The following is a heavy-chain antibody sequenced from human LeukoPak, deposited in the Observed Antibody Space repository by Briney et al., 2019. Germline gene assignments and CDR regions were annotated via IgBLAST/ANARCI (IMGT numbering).Heavy chain of an antibody. Sequence: SETLSLTCTVSGGSISSGGYYWSWIRQHPGKGLEWIGYIYYSGSTYYNPSLKSRVTIPVDTSKNQFSLKLSSVTAADTAVYYCARESVYSSGWQSVDWGQGTLVTVSS. CDR2: IYYSGST. CDR3: ARESVYSSGWQSVD. CDR1: GGSISSGGYY. J-gene: IGHJ4*02. D-gene: IGHD6-19*01. V-gene: IGHV4-31*03.